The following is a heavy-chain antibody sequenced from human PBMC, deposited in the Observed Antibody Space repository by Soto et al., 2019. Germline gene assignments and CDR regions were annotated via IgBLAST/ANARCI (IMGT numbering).Heavy chain of an antibody. CDR3: ARGYGPHSVVKYYFDY. CDR1: GYTFTAQY. Sequence: ASVKVSCKASGYTFTAQYLHWVRKAPGEGLEWMGWINPTTGATRYAQKFQGRVTISVDTSKNQFSLKLSSVTAADTAVYYCARGYGPHSVVKYYFDYWGQGTLVTVSS. CDR2: INPTTGAT. V-gene: IGHV1-2*02. D-gene: IGHD5-12*01. J-gene: IGHJ4*02.